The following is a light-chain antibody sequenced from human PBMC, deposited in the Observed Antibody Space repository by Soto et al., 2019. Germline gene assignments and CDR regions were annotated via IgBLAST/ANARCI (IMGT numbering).Light chain of an antibody. J-gene: IGLJ1*01. V-gene: IGLV1-51*01. CDR1: SSNIGNNY. CDR3: GTWDSSLSAGFYV. Sequence: QSVLTQPPSVSAAPGQKVTISCSGSSSNIGNNYVSWYQQLPGTAPKLLIYDNNKRPSGIPDRFSGSKSGTSATLGITGLQTGDEADYHCGTWDSSLSAGFYVFGTGTKLTVL. CDR2: DNN.